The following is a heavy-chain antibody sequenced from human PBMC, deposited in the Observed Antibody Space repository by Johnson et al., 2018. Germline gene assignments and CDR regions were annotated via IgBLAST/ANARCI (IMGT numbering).Heavy chain of an antibody. CDR1: GYTFTTYY. D-gene: IGHD4-11*01. V-gene: IGHV1-46*01. J-gene: IGHJ3*02. Sequence: VQLQESGAEVKTPGASVNVSCKASGYTFTTYYMHWVRQAPGPGLEWMGIINPSGGSTTYAQKFQGRVTMTRDTSTSTVYMERSSLGSEDTAVYYCVRGVTGFAFDIWGQGTMVTVSS. CDR2: INPSGGST. CDR3: VRGVTGFAFDI.